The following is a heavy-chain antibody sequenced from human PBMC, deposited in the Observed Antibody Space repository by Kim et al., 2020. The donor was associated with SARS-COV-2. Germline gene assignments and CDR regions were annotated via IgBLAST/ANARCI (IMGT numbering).Heavy chain of an antibody. CDR3: ARGLYDAFDI. V-gene: IGHV1-2*04. CDR1: GYTFTGYY. CDR2: INPNSGGT. Sequence: GKGAGKAAGYTFTGYYMHWVRQAPGQGLEWMGWINPNSGGTNYAQKFQGWVTMTRDTSISTAYMELSRLRSDDTAVYYCARGLYDAFDIWGQGTMVTVSS. J-gene: IGHJ3*02.